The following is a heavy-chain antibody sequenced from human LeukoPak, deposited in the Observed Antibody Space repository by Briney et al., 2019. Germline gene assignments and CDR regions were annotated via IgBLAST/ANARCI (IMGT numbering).Heavy chain of an antibody. CDR3: EKDGQHSSSWYAVYFDY. CDR2: ISGSGGST. V-gene: IGHV3-23*01. J-gene: IGHJ4*02. CDR1: GFTFSSYA. Sequence: GGSLRLSCAASGFTFSSYAMSWVRQAPGKGLEWVSAISGSGGSTYYADSVKGRFTISRDNSKNTLYLQMNSLRAEDTAVYYCEKDGQHSSSWYAVYFDYWGQGTLVTVSS. D-gene: IGHD6-13*01.